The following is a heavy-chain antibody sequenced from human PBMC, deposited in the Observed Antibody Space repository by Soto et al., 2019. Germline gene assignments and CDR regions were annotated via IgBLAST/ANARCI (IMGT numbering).Heavy chain of an antibody. CDR3: VQTTGWPGFDF. D-gene: IGHD6-19*01. J-gene: IGHJ4*02. CDR2: IYGGGTT. Sequence: EVQLVESGGGLIQPGGSLRLSCAASGFSVSSKYMTWVRQAPGKGLEWVSVIYGGGTTYYADSVKGRFTISRDNSKNTLYLKMNSLRAEDTAVYYCVQTTGWPGFDFWGQGTLVIVSS. V-gene: IGHV3-53*01. CDR1: GFSVSSKY.